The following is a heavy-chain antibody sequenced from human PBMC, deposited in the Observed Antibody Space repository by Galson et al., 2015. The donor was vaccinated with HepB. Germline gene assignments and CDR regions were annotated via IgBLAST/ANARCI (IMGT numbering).Heavy chain of an antibody. D-gene: IGHD5-18*01. CDR2: IIGSSAGT. Sequence: SLRLSCAASGFTFSNYAMSWVRQAPGKGLEWVSSIIGSSAGTYYADSAKGRFTISSDNSKNTLYLQLNSLRAEDTATYFCARTLAPYTGFDYWGQGTLVTVSS. J-gene: IGHJ4*02. V-gene: IGHV3-23*01. CDR1: GFTFSNYA. CDR3: ARTLAPYTGFDY.